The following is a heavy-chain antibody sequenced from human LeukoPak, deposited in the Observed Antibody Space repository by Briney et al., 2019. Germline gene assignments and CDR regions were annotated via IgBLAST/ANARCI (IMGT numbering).Heavy chain of an antibody. V-gene: IGHV4-38-2*01. J-gene: IGHJ3*02. CDR1: GYPVSSNSY. D-gene: IGHD6-19*01. Sequence: PSETLSLTCVVSGYPVSSNSYCAWIRQSPGKGLEWIGSIHHGGNTYYNPSLMSRVSMSLDTSKNQCSLNLNSVTAADTAVFYCARWLGNGFDIWGQGTMVTASS. CDR3: ARWLGNGFDI. CDR2: IHHGGNT.